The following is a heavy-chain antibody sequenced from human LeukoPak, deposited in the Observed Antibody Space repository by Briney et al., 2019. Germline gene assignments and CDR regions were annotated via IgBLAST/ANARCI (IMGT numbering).Heavy chain of an antibody. J-gene: IGHJ3*02. Sequence: GGSLRLSCAASGFTFSSYAMHWVRQAPGKGLEWVAVISYDGSNKYYADSVKGRFTISRDNSKSTLYLQMNSLRAEDTAVYYCARDLYSSGWSDAFDIWGQGTMVTVSS. V-gene: IGHV3-30-3*01. CDR1: GFTFSSYA. CDR2: ISYDGSNK. CDR3: ARDLYSSGWSDAFDI. D-gene: IGHD6-19*01.